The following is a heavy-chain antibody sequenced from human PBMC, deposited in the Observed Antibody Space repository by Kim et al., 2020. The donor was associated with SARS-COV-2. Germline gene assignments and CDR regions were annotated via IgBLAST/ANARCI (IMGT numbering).Heavy chain of an antibody. CDR3: ARGGPYDILTGYYFYYYYGMDV. V-gene: IGHV3-21*01. Sequence: GGSLRLSCEAYGFTFSSYSMNWVRQAPGKGLEWVSSISSSSSYIYYADSVKGRFTISRDNAKNSLYLQMNSLRAEDTAVYYCARGGPYDILTGYYFYYYYGMDVWGQGTTVTVSS. J-gene: IGHJ6*02. CDR2: ISSSSSYI. CDR1: GFTFSSYS. D-gene: IGHD3-9*01.